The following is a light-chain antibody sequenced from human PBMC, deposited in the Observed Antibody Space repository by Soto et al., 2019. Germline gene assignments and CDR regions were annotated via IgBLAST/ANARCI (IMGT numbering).Light chain of an antibody. CDR1: SSDVGSYNL. Sequence: QSALTQPACVSVSPGQSITSSCTGTSSDVGSYNLVSWYQQHPGKAPKLMIYEGSKRPSGVSNRFSGSKSGNTASLTISGLQAEDEADYYCCSYAGSTYVFGTGTKVTVL. V-gene: IGLV2-23*01. J-gene: IGLJ1*01. CDR2: EGS. CDR3: CSYAGSTYV.